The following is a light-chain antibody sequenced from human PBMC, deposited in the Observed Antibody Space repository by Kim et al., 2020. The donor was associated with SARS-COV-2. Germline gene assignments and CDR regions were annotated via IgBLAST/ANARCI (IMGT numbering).Light chain of an antibody. V-gene: IGKV3-15*01. J-gene: IGKJ4*01. Sequence: EIVMTQSPATLSVSPGERATLSCRASQSVSSNLAWYQQKPGQAPRLLIYGASTRAPGIPARFSGSGSGTDFTLTIYSLQSEDFAVYYCHQYNDWPPPTFGGGTKLEI. CDR3: HQYNDWPPPT. CDR2: GAS. CDR1: QSVSSN.